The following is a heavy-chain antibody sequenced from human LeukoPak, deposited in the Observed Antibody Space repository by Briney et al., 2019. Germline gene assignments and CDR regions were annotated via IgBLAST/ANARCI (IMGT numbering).Heavy chain of an antibody. CDR2: ISSSGSTI. Sequence: PGGSLRLSCAASGFTFSDYYMCWIRQAPGKGLEWVSYISSSGSTIYYADSVKGRFTISRDNAENSLYLQMNSLRAEDTAVYYCASLGDYYYYYYMDVWGKGTTVTVSS. J-gene: IGHJ6*03. CDR1: GFTFSDYY. V-gene: IGHV3-11*04. D-gene: IGHD3-16*01. CDR3: ASLGDYYYYYYMDV.